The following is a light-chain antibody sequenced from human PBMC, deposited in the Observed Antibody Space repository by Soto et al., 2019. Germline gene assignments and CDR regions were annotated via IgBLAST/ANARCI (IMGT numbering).Light chain of an antibody. Sequence: DIQMTQSPSSLSASIGDRITITCRASQSISTYLNWYQQKLGKAPRLLIYGASTLQNGVPSRFSGSGSATDYTLTISSLQPEDFATYYCQQSFITPPLTFGGGTKVEMK. CDR2: GAS. CDR3: QQSFITPPLT. CDR1: QSISTY. J-gene: IGKJ4*01. V-gene: IGKV1-39*01.